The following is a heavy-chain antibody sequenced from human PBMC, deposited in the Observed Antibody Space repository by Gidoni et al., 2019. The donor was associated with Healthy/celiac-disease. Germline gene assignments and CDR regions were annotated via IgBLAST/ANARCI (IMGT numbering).Heavy chain of an antibody. Sequence: QVQLVESGGGVVQPGRSLRLSCAASGFTFRSYGMHWVRQAPGKGLEWVAVIWYDGSNKYYADSVKGRFTISRDNSKNTLYLQMNSLRAEDTAVYYCARDPDCSSTSCYRFSYMDVWGKGTTVTVSS. J-gene: IGHJ6*03. D-gene: IGHD2-2*01. CDR3: ARDPDCSSTSCYRFSYMDV. V-gene: IGHV3-33*01. CDR2: IWYDGSNK. CDR1: GFTFRSYG.